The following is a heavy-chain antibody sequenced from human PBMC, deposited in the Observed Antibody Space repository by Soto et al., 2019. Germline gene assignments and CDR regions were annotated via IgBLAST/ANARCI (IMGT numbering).Heavy chain of an antibody. D-gene: IGHD5-12*01. V-gene: IGHV4-30-4*01. CDR2: IYYDGNS. CDR3: ARDRRWLPRGPNNWLDL. Sequence: LSLTCTVSGGSINSGDYYWTWVRQPPGKGLEWIGYIYYDGNSLHNPSLKSRVTMSIDTSKNQFSLNLSSVTAADTAVYYCARDRRWLPRGPNNWLDLWGQGTQVTVSS. CDR1: GGSINSGDYY. J-gene: IGHJ5*02.